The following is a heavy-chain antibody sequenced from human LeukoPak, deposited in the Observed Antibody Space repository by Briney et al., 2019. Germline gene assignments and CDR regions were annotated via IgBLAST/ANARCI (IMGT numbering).Heavy chain of an antibody. J-gene: IGHJ4*02. CDR1: GGSISSYY. CDR3: ARALTGYYDSSGYYPGGY. CDR2: IYYSGST. D-gene: IGHD3-22*01. Sequence: SETLSLTCTVSGGSISSYYWSWIRQPPGKGLEWIGYIYYSGSTNYNPSLKSRVTISVDTSKNQFSLKLSSVTAADTAVYYCARALTGYYDSSGYYPGGYWGQGTLVTVSS. V-gene: IGHV4-59*01.